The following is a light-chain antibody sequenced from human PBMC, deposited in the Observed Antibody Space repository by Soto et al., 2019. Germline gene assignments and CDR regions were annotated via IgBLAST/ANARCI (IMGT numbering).Light chain of an antibody. Sequence: DIQMTQSPSSLSASVGDRVTISCRASQSISSYLNWYQQKPGKAPKLLIYAASSLQSGVPSRFSGSGSGTDFTLTISSLQPDDFATYYCQQYESYSPLTFGGGTKV. V-gene: IGKV1-39*01. CDR3: QQYESYSPLT. CDR2: AAS. CDR1: QSISSY. J-gene: IGKJ4*01.